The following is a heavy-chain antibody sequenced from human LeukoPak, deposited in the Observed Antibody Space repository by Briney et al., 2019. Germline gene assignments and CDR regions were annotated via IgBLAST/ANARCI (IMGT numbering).Heavy chain of an antibody. CDR1: GGSSRDFSDYY. D-gene: IGHD3-22*01. J-gene: IGHJ4*02. CDR2: IYHSGSS. Sequence: PSETLSLTCAVSGGSSRDFSDYYWSWIRQSPGKGLAWIGSIYHSGSSYYNPSLKSRVTISVDTSKNHFSLKLTSVTAADTAVYYCAREHYYDNTAYLDWGQGTLVSVSS. CDR3: AREHYYDNTAYLD. V-gene: IGHV4-39*02.